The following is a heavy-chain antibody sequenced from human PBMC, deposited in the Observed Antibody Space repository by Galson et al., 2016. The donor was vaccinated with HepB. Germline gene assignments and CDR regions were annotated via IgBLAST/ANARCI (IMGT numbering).Heavy chain of an antibody. Sequence: SLRLSCAVAGFTFEDHAMHWVRQGPGKGLEWVAGISWNSGYIDYADSVKGRFTISRDNAKNSLFLQVNSLTNEDTALYYCARDMSADLGEDDYYGLDVWGQGTTVTVS. J-gene: IGHJ6*02. CDR2: ISWNSGYI. V-gene: IGHV3-9*01. CDR1: GFTFEDHA. D-gene: IGHD2-21*01. CDR3: ARDMSADLGEDDYYGLDV.